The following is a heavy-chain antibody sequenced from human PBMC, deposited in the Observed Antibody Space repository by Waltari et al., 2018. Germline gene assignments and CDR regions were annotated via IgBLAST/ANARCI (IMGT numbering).Heavy chain of an antibody. CDR3: ARIQRREDVVVRYFDY. D-gene: IGHD2-2*01. V-gene: IGHV2-26*01. CDR2: ILSNDEK. CDR1: GFSLRNARMG. Sequence: QVTLKESGPVLVKPTETLTLTCTVSGFSLRNARMGVSWIRQPPGKALEWLAHILSNDEKSYSTSLKSRLTISKDTSKSQVVLTMTNMDPVDTATYYCARIQRREDVVVRYFDYWGQGTLVTVSS. J-gene: IGHJ4*02.